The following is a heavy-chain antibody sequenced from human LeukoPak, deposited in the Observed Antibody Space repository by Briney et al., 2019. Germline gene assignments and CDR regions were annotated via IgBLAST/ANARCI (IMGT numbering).Heavy chain of an antibody. J-gene: IGHJ4*02. CDR3: ARDVVAAPGTWDY. Sequence: SETLSLTCTVSGGSIRSYSWSWIRQPPGSGLEWIGYIHHSRSTNYNPSLKSRVTVSVDTSKNQFSLKLSSVTAADTAVYYCARDVVAAPGTWDYWGQGTLVTVSS. D-gene: IGHD6-13*01. CDR2: IHHSRST. V-gene: IGHV4-59*12. CDR1: GGSIRSYS.